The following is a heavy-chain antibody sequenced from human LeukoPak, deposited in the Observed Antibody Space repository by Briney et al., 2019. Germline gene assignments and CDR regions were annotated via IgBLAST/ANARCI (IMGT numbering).Heavy chain of an antibody. J-gene: IGHJ5*02. CDR1: GFTFSSYN. CDR2: ISSDRSTI. CDR3: ARCGGGNPRWFDP. V-gene: IGHV3-48*04. Sequence: GGSLRLSCAASGFTFSSYNMNWVRQAPGKGLEWISYISSDRSTIYYADSVKGRFTISRDNAKNSMYLQMNSLRAEDTAVYYCARCGGGNPRWFDPWGQGTLVTVSS. D-gene: IGHD4-23*01.